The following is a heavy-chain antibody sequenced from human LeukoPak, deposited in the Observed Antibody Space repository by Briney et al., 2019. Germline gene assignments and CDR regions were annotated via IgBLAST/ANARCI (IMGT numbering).Heavy chain of an antibody. CDR2: ISAYNGNT. CDR1: GYTFTSYG. J-gene: IGHJ4*02. D-gene: IGHD3-22*01. V-gene: IGHV1-18*01. Sequence: ASVKVSCKASGYTFTSYGISWVRQAPGQGLEWMGWISAYNGNTNYAQKLQGRVTMTTDTSTSTAYMELRSLRSDDTAVYYCARDNDYYDSSGYTSDYWGQGTLVTVSS. CDR3: ARDNDYYDSSGYTSDY.